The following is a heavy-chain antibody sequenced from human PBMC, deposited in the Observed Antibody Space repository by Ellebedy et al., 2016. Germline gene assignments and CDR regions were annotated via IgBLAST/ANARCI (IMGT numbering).Heavy chain of an antibody. CDR2: IDSDGSTT. D-gene: IGHD5-24*01. Sequence: GESLKISXAASGFSVSNAWMNWVRQAPGKGLVWVSHIDSDGSTTTYADSVKGRFTISRDNAKNTLYLQMNSLRAEDTAVYYCVPRADGYNYPSLGYWGQGTLVTVSS. CDR3: VPRADGYNYPSLGY. J-gene: IGHJ4*02. V-gene: IGHV3-74*01. CDR1: GFSVSNAW.